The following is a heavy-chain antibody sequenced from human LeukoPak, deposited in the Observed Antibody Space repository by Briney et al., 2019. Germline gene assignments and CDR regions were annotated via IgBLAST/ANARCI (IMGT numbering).Heavy chain of an antibody. Sequence: GGSLRLSCAASGFTFSSYGMHWVRQAPGKGLEWVAVISYDGSNKYYADSVKGRFTISRDNSKNTLYLQMNSLRAEDTAVYYCAKELSITIFGVDIPYYYYGMDVWGQGTTVTVSS. J-gene: IGHJ6*02. CDR1: GFTFSSYG. D-gene: IGHD3-3*01. CDR3: AKELSITIFGVDIPYYYYGMDV. CDR2: ISYDGSNK. V-gene: IGHV3-30*18.